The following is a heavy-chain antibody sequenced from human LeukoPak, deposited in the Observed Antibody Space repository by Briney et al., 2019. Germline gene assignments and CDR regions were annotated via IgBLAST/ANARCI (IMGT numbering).Heavy chain of an antibody. V-gene: IGHV3-7*01. Sequence: PGGSLRLSCAASGFTFSSYWMSWVRQAPGKGLEWVANIKQDGSEKYYVDSVKGRFTISRDNAKNSLYLQMNSLRAEDTAVYYCARRFSGWYSVNWFDPWGQGTLVTVS. D-gene: IGHD6-19*01. CDR2: IKQDGSEK. CDR3: ARRFSGWYSVNWFDP. J-gene: IGHJ5*02. CDR1: GFTFSSYW.